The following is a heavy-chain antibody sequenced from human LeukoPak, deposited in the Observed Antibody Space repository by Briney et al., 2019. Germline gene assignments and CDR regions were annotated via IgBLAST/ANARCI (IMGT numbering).Heavy chain of an antibody. J-gene: IGHJ5*02. CDR2: IYHSGST. CDR3: ARDNDYGDSPPGWFDP. CDR1: GGTISSGDSS. V-gene: IGHV4-30-2*01. D-gene: IGHD4-17*01. Sequence: SGTLSLTCAVSGGTISSGDSSWSWNGQPPGKDLEWSGYIYHSGSTSYSPSLKSRVTISIDRSKNQFSLKLTSVTAADTAVYFCARDNDYGDSPPGWFDPWGQGTLVTVSS.